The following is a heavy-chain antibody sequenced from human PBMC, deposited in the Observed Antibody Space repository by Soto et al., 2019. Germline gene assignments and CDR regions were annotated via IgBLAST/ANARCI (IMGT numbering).Heavy chain of an antibody. Sequence: GGSLRLSCAASGFTFSSYGMHWVRQAPGKGLEWVAVISYDGSNKYYADSVKGRFTISRDNSKNTLYLQMNSLRAEDTAVYYCANTPGAGWQQLVYRGVDYYYYGMDVWGQGTTVTVSS. J-gene: IGHJ6*02. CDR3: ANTPGAGWQQLVYRGVDYYYYGMDV. CDR1: GFTFSSYG. CDR2: ISYDGSNK. D-gene: IGHD6-13*01. V-gene: IGHV3-30*18.